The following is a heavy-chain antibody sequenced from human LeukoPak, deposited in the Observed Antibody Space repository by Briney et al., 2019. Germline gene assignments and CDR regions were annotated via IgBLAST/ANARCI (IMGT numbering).Heavy chain of an antibody. D-gene: IGHD2-2*01. Sequence: ASVKVSCRASGYTFTGYYMHWVRQSPGQGLEWMGWVNPNSGGTNYAQKFQGRVTMTRDTSISTAYMELSRLRSDDTAVYYCARDPGYCSSTSCYEGNFDYWGQGTLVTVSS. CDR1: GYTFTGYY. J-gene: IGHJ4*02. V-gene: IGHV1-2*02. CDR3: ARDPGYCSSTSCYEGNFDY. CDR2: VNPNSGGT.